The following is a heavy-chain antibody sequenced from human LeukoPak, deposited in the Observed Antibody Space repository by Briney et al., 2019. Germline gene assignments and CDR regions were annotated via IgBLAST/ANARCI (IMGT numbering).Heavy chain of an antibody. CDR3: AREDALDRYH. D-gene: IGHD1-1*01. V-gene: IGHV3-21*01. J-gene: IGHJ5*02. CDR1: GFTFSSYW. Sequence: GGSLRLSCAASGFTFSSYWMSWVRQAPGKGLEWVSSISSSSSYIYYADSVKGRFTISRDNAKNSLYLQMNSLRAEDTAVYYCAREDALDRYHWGQGTLVTVSS. CDR2: ISSSSSYI.